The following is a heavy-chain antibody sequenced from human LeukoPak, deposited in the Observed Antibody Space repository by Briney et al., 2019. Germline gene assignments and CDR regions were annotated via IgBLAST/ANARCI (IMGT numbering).Heavy chain of an antibody. Sequence: SETLSLTCTVSGDPISTSSYYWGWIRQPPGKELEWIGTLNYGGSTYYNPSLKTRVTISVDTSKNQFSLRLHSVTAADTAVYYCARHAYYYESSGYFYPFHYWGQGTLLTVSS. CDR1: GDPISTSSYY. V-gene: IGHV4-39*01. CDR3: ARHAYYYESSGYFYPFHY. D-gene: IGHD3-22*01. J-gene: IGHJ4*02. CDR2: LNYGGST.